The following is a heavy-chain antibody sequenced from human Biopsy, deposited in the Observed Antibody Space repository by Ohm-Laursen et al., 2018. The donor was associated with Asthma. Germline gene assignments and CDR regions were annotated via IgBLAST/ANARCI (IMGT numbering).Heavy chain of an antibody. V-gene: IGHV3-53*01. J-gene: IGHJ4*02. CDR1: GFAVSRDH. CDR2: IYSGGTS. Sequence: SLRLSCSASGFAVSRDHMFWVRQAPGKGLEWVSVIYSGGTSHTADSVMCRFTISRDYSKNTLYFQMHSLRAEDTAVYYCARGDSSNWSHYYFDYWGQGTLVTVSS. CDR3: ARGDSSNWSHYYFDY. D-gene: IGHD3-22*01.